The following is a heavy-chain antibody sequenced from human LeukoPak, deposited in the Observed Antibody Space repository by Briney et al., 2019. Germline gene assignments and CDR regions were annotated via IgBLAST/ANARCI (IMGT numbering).Heavy chain of an antibody. CDR1: GYSFTGYY. CDR3: STDDKYCSTTTCGNY. V-gene: IGHV1-2*02. J-gene: IGHJ4*02. Sequence: ASVNVSCKASGYSFTGYYMHWVRQAPGQGLGCLGYIDTNGGGTNYEQRFQGRVTMTRDTTNSTAYMELSRLTSDDSAVYYCSTDDKYCSTTTCGNYWGQGTLVTVSS. D-gene: IGHD2-2*01. CDR2: IDTNGGGT.